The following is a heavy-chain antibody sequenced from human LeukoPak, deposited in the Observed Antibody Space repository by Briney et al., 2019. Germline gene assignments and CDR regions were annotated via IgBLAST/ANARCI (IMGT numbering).Heavy chain of an antibody. J-gene: IGHJ2*01. V-gene: IGHV4-39*01. Sequence: KPSETLSLTCTVSGGSISIRNYYWGWIRQSPGKGLEWIGSIYYSGNTYYNPSLKSRVTISLDTSKNQISLKLSSVTAADTAIYYCALGYTSGWYYFDLWGRGTLVTVSS. CDR1: GGSISIRNYY. CDR2: IYYSGNT. CDR3: ALGYTSGWYYFDL. D-gene: IGHD6-19*01.